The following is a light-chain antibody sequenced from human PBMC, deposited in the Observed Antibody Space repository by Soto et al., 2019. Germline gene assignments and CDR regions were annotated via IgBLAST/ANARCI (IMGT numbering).Light chain of an antibody. CDR3: CSFARISTSYV. CDR1: SSDVGSSNL. Sequence: QSVLTQPASVSGSPGQSITISCTGTSSDVGSSNLVSWYQQHPGKAPKLIIYEGSRRPSGVSGRFSGSMSGNTASLTISGLQAEDEADYYCCSFARISTSYVFGTGTKLTVL. J-gene: IGLJ1*01. V-gene: IGLV2-23*01. CDR2: EGS.